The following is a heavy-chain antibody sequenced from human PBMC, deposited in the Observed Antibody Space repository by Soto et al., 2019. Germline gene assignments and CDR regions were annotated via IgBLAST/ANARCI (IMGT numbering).Heavy chain of an antibody. J-gene: IGHJ2*01. D-gene: IGHD4-17*01. V-gene: IGHV3-30*18. CDR2: ISYDGSNK. Sequence: QVQLVESGGGVVQPGRSLRLSCAASGFTFSSYGMHWVRQAPGKGLEWVAVISYDGSNKYYADSVKGRFTISIDNSKNTLYLQMNSLRAEDTAVYYCAKPQTYGDYDGYFDLWGRGTLVTVSS. CDR1: GFTFSSYG. CDR3: AKPQTYGDYDGYFDL.